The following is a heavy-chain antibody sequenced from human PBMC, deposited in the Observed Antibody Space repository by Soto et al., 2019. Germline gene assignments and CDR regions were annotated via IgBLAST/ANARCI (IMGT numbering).Heavy chain of an antibody. CDR3: ARENSSGWSSPRFDN. D-gene: IGHD6-19*01. Sequence: SETLSLTCTVAGGSISSYYWSWIRQPPGKGLEWIGYIYKTGSTNYNPSLKSRVTISIDTSKNHFSLKLTSVTAADTALYYCARENSSGWSSPRFDNWGQGILVTVSS. CDR2: IYKTGST. CDR1: GGSISSYY. J-gene: IGHJ4*02. V-gene: IGHV4-59*01.